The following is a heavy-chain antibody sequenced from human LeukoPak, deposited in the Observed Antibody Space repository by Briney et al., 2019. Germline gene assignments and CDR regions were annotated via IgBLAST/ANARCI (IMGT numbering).Heavy chain of an antibody. CDR2: FDPEDGET. V-gene: IGHV1-24*01. CDR3: AISRPSSRWYFIIY. Sequence: ASVKVSCKVSGYTLTELSMHWVRQAPGKGLEWMGGFDPEDGETIYAQKFQGRVTMTEDTSTDTAYMELSSLRSEDTAVYYCAISRPSSRWYFIIYWGQGTLVTVSS. CDR1: GYTLTELS. J-gene: IGHJ4*02. D-gene: IGHD6-19*01.